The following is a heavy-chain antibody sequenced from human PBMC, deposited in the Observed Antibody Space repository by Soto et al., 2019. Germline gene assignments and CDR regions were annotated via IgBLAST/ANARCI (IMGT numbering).Heavy chain of an antibody. CDR2: ISAYNGNT. V-gene: IGHV1-18*04. CDR3: ARDLEYQPQYP. D-gene: IGHD2-2*01. J-gene: IGHJ5*02. CDR1: GYTFNSYG. Sequence: GASVKVSCKASGYTFNSYGISWVRQAPGQGLEGMGWISAYNGNTNYAQKVQGRVTMTTDTSTSTAYMELRSLRSDDTAVYYCARDLEYQPQYPWGQGTLVTVSS.